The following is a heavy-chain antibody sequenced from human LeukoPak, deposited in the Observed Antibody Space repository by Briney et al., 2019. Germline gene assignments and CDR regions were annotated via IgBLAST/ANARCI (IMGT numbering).Heavy chain of an antibody. J-gene: IGHJ4*02. CDR3: ARDVRTGGNSLFDY. V-gene: IGHV4-31*03. CDR2: IYYSGST. D-gene: IGHD4-23*01. Sequence: PSQTLSLTCTVSGGSISSGGYYWSWIRQHPGKGPEWIGYIYYSGSTYYNPSLKSRVTISVDTSKNQFSLKLSSVTAADTAVYYCARDVRTGGNSLFDYWGQGTLVTVSS. CDR1: GGSISSGGYY.